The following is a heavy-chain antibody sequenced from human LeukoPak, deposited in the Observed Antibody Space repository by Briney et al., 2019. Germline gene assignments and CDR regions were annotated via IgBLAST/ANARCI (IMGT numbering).Heavy chain of an antibody. CDR3: AREHSSGWKNNWFDP. CDR1: GYTFTSYG. J-gene: IGHJ5*02. CDR2: INPSGGST. D-gene: IGHD6-19*01. Sequence: ASVKVSCKASGYTFTSYGISWVRQAPGQGLEWMGIINPSGGSTSYAQKFQGRVTMTRDTSTSTVYMELSSLRSEDTAVYYCAREHSSGWKNNWFDPWGQGTLVTVSS. V-gene: IGHV1-46*01.